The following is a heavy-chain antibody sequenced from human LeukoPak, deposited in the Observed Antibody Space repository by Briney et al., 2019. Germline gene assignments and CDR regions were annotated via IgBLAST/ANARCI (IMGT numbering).Heavy chain of an antibody. CDR2: INNDGSSS. J-gene: IGHJ4*02. CDR3: ARAVGVLDQ. V-gene: IGHV3-74*01. D-gene: IGHD2-8*01. Sequence: GGSLRLSCAASGLTFSNYWMHWVRQAPGKGLVWVSHINNDGSSSTYADSVKGQFTISRDNAKKTVYLQMNSLRAEDTAVYYCARAVGVLDQWGQGTLVTVSS. CDR1: GLTFSNYW.